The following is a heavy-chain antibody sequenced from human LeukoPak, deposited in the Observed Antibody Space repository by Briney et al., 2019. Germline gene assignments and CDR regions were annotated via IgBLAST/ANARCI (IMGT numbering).Heavy chain of an antibody. CDR2: ISSDGYRT. Sequence: GGSLRLSCAASGFPFSTYDMHWVRQAPDKGLQWVAVISSDGYRTDYPDSVRGRFTISRDNFKNTVDLQMISVTAEDTAMFFCAKGLGTGSVLARPLHYWGQGTLVTVSS. CDR1: GFPFSTYD. CDR3: AKGLGTGSVLARPLHY. D-gene: IGHD3-10*01. V-gene: IGHV3-30*18. J-gene: IGHJ4*02.